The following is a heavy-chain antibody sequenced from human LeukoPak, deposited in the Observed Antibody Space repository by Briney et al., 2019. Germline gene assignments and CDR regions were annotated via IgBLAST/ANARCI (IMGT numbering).Heavy chain of an antibody. D-gene: IGHD3-3*01. V-gene: IGHV4-39*02. CDR2: IYYSGST. J-gene: IGHJ4*02. CDR3: ARDGQRRRITIFGVVITPYYFDY. Sequence: PSETLSFTCTVSGGSISSSSYYWGWIRQPPGKGLEWIGSIYYSGSTYYNPSLKSRVTISVDTSKNQFSLKLSSVTAADTAVYYCARDGQRRRITIFGVVITPYYFDYWGQGTLVTVSS. CDR1: GGSISSSSYY.